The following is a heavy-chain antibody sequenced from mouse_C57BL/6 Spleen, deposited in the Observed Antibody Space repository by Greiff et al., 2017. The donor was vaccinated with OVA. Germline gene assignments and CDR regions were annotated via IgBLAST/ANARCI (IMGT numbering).Heavy chain of an antibody. CDR2: IYPGDGDT. V-gene: IGHV1-82*01. CDR1: GHAFTPPR. D-gene: IGHD3-1*01. J-gene: IGHJ4*01. Sequence: VQLQESGPELVKPGASVKISCKASGHAFTPPRLNWVKQRPGKGLEWIGRIYPGDGDTNYNGKFKGKATLTADKSSSTAYMQLSSLTSEDSAVYFCARSGLSLTGGAMDYWGQGTSVTVSS. CDR3: ARSGLSLTGGAMDY.